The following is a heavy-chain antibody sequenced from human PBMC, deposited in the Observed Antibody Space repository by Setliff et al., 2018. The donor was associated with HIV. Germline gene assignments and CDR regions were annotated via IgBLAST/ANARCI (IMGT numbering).Heavy chain of an antibody. Sequence: ASVKVSCKASGYSFTSYHVHWVRQAPGQGLEWMGRILPTSGGTLYAQKFQDRISLIRDTSTKTVYMELSSLRPEDTAVYYCTRVRYGGTYDAFDVWGQGTMVTVSS. CDR2: ILPTSGGT. J-gene: IGHJ3*01. V-gene: IGHV1-46*03. CDR1: GYSFTSYH. CDR3: TRVRYGGTYDAFDV. D-gene: IGHD1-26*01.